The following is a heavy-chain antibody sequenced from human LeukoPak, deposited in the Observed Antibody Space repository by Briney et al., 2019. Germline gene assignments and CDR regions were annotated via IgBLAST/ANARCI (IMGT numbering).Heavy chain of an antibody. CDR1: GFTVSSNY. CDR3: ARDFHGDYGEGDY. CDR2: IYSGGST. J-gene: IGHJ4*02. D-gene: IGHD4-17*01. Sequence: GGSLRLSCAASGFTVSSNYMSWVRQAPGKGLEWVSVIYSGGSTYYADSVKGRFTISRDNSKNTLYLQMNSPRAEDTAVYYCARDFHGDYGEGDYWGQGTLVTVSS. V-gene: IGHV3-66*01.